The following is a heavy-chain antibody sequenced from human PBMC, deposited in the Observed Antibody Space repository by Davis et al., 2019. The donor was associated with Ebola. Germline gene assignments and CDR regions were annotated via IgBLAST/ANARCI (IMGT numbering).Heavy chain of an antibody. CDR2: ISYDGSDT. Sequence: GESLKISCAASGFTFSNAWMSWVRQAPGKGLEWVALISYDGSDTFYSDSVKGRFTISRDNSKNTLYLQMDSLRPEDTAVYYCARDPGILRLVGDYYFDYWGQGTLVTVSS. CDR1: GFTFSNAW. D-gene: IGHD3-10*01. J-gene: IGHJ4*02. V-gene: IGHV3-30*03. CDR3: ARDPGILRLVGDYYFDY.